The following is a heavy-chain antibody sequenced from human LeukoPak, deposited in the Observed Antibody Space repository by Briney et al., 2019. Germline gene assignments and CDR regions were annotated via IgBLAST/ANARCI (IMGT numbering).Heavy chain of an antibody. CDR3: ARSGYVSSGWFDP. J-gene: IGHJ5*02. Sequence: GGSLRLSCAASGFTFSSYAMHWVRQAPGMGLEWVAVISYDGSNKYYADSVKGRFTISRDNSKNTLYLQMNSLRAEDTAVYYCARSGYVSSGWFDPWGQGTLVTVSS. D-gene: IGHD5-12*01. V-gene: IGHV3-30-3*01. CDR1: GFTFSSYA. CDR2: ISYDGSNK.